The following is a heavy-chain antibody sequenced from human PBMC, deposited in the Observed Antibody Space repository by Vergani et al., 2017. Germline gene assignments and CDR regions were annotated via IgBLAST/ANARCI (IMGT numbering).Heavy chain of an antibody. J-gene: IGHJ6*03. D-gene: IGHD6-13*01. CDR1: GFTFSSYA. Sequence: EVQLLESGGGLVQPVGSLRLSCAASGFTFSSYAMSWVRQAPGKGLEYVSAISSNGGSTYYANSVKGRFTISRYNSKNTLYLQMGSLRAEDMAVYYCARSARRAAAGKPSLYYYYYMDVWGKGTTVTVSS. CDR3: ARSARRAAAGKPSLYYYYYMDV. V-gene: IGHV3-64*01. CDR2: ISSNGGST.